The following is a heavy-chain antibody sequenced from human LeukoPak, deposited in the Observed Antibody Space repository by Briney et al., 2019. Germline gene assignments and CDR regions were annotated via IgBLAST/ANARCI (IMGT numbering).Heavy chain of an antibody. J-gene: IGHJ6*02. D-gene: IGHD3-22*01. CDR3: AGYDSVGYYGMDV. V-gene: IGHV4-34*01. Sequence: PSETLSLTCAVYGGSFSGYYWSWIRQPPGKGLEWIGEINHSGSTNYNPSLKSRVTISVDTSKNQFSLKLSSVTAADTAVYYCAGYDSVGYYGMDVWGQGTTVTVSS. CDR2: INHSGST. CDR1: GGSFSGYY.